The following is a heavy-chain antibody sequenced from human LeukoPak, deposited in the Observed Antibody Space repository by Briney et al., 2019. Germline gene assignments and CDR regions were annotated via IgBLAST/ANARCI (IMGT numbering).Heavy chain of an antibody. Sequence: ASVKVSCKASGGTFSSYAISWVRQAPGQGLEWMGGIIPIFGTANYAQKFQGRVTMTEDTSTDTAYMELSSLRSEDTAVYYCATDSLRGYSYGDWGEGTLFTVSS. CDR3: ATDSLRGYSYGD. J-gene: IGHJ4*02. V-gene: IGHV1-69*06. CDR1: GGTFSSYA. D-gene: IGHD5-18*01. CDR2: IIPIFGTA.